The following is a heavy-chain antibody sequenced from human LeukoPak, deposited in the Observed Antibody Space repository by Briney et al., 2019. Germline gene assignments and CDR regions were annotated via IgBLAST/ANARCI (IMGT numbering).Heavy chain of an antibody. CDR2: ISKSGGT. CDR1: GGSISSYY. J-gene: IGHJ4*02. CDR3: ARGGDIASSVGSHFDY. Sequence: SETLSLTCTVSGGSISSYYWSWIRQPPGKGLEWTGYISKSGGTYYNPSVSRRLTISRDTSKNQFSVRLSSVTAADTAVYYCARGGDIASSVGSHFDYWGQGSLVTVSS. D-gene: IGHD5/OR15-5a*01. V-gene: IGHV4-4*09.